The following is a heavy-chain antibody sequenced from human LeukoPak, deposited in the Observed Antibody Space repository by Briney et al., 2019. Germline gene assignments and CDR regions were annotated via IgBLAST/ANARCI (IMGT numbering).Heavy chain of an antibody. V-gene: IGHV1-18*01. Sequence: ASVKVPXKASGYTFSRNGVSWVRQAPGQGLEWLGWISAYNGNTNYAQKLQGRVIVTTDTSTSTTYMELRSLRSDDTAVYYCVRRPVEAMGFFDYWGQGTLVTVSS. CDR1: GYTFSRNG. CDR3: VRRPVEAMGFFDY. J-gene: IGHJ4*02. D-gene: IGHD6-19*01. CDR2: ISAYNGNT.